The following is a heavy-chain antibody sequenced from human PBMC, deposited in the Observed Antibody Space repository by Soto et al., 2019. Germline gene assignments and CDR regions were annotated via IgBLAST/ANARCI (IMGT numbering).Heavy chain of an antibody. Sequence: QVQLVQSGAEVKKPGSSVKVSCRASGDTFNFYTIHWLRQAPGQGLEWLGRIIPMLGMSTFAPKFNDRVTIIAYKSTTTAYMQLISLRSDGTAMYYCATSYGSGSRPFDYWGQGTLVTDSS. D-gene: IGHD3-10*01. V-gene: IGHV1-69*02. CDR1: GDTFNFYT. J-gene: IGHJ4*02. CDR2: IIPMLGMS. CDR3: ATSYGSGSRPFDY.